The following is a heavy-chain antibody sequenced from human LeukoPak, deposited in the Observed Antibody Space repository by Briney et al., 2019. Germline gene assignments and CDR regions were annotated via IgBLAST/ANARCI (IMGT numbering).Heavy chain of an antibody. Sequence: SETLSLTCAVYGVSFSGYYWSRIRQPPGKGLEWIGEINHSGSTNYNPSLKSRVTISVDTSKNQFSLKLSSVTAADTAVYYCARSPVRVRLHAFDIWGQGTMVTVSS. CDR1: GVSFSGYY. J-gene: IGHJ3*02. V-gene: IGHV4-34*01. CDR3: ARSPVRVRLHAFDI. D-gene: IGHD3-10*01. CDR2: INHSGST.